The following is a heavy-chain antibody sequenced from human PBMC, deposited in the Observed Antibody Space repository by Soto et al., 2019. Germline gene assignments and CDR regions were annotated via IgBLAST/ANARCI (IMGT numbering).Heavy chain of an antibody. J-gene: IGHJ6*02. CDR3: TTDLQAYCDRTTCYAGNYYYDDMDV. D-gene: IGHD2-2*01. Sequence: ELQLVESGGGLVQPGGSLRLSCAASGFSFRNAWMSWVRQAPGKGLEWVGHIKSQGDGGTRDYAAPVKGRFTISRDDSKNTLFLQMNSLKNEDTAVYFCTTDLQAYCDRTTCYAGNYYYDDMDVWGQGTTVTVSS. CDR2: IKSQGDGGTR. CDR1: GFSFRNAW. V-gene: IGHV3-15*01.